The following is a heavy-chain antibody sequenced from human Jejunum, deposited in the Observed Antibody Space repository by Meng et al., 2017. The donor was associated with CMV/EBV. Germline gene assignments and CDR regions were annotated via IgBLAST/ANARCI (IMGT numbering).Heavy chain of an antibody. J-gene: IGHJ4*02. Sequence: QVQLVQSGSEVKKPGASVKVSCKASGYTFTNYGMNWVRQAPGQGLEWMGCIDTKTGNPTYAQGFTGRFVFSLDTSVSTAYLQIRSLKAEDTAVYYCALGRLATGWYYFDHWGQGILVTVSS. CDR3: ALGRLATGWYYFDH. D-gene: IGHD1-1*01. CDR2: IDTKTGNP. CDR1: GYTFTNYG. V-gene: IGHV7-4-1*02.